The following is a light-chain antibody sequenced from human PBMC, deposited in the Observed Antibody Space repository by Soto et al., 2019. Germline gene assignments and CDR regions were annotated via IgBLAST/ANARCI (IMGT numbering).Light chain of an antibody. CDR3: QQSYSAPWT. V-gene: IGKV1-39*01. J-gene: IGKJ1*01. Sequence: DIQMTQSPSSLSASVGDRVTITCRASQTISIYLNWYQQKPGKAPKLLIYAASSFQSGVPSRFSGSGSGTDFTLTISSLQPEDFGDYYCQQSYSAPWTFGQVTKVEIK. CDR2: AAS. CDR1: QTISIY.